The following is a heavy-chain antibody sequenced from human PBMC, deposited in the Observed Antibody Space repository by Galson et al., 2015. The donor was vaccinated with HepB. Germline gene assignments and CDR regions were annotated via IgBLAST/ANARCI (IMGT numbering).Heavy chain of an antibody. Sequence: SLRLSCAASGFTFSNAWMSWVRQAPGKGLEWVGRIKSKTDGGTTDYAAPVKGRLTISRDDSKNTLYLQMNSLKTEDTAVYYCTTVDGSIAVAGTPDYYYYYGMDVWGQGTTVTVSS. CDR3: TTVDGSIAVAGTPDYYYYYGMDV. D-gene: IGHD6-19*01. V-gene: IGHV3-15*01. CDR1: GFTFSNAW. CDR2: IKSKTDGGTT. J-gene: IGHJ6*02.